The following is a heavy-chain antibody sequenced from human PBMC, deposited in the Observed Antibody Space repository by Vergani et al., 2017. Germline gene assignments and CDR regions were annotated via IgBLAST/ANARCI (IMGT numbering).Heavy chain of an antibody. J-gene: IGHJ4*02. V-gene: IGHV4-4*02. CDR3: AITKGQHSSCYQTATPYYFDY. Sequence: QVQLQESGPGLVKPSGTLSLTCAVSGGSLSSSNWWSWVRQPPGKGLEWIGEIYHSGSTNYNPSLKSRVTISVDKSKNQFSLKLSSVTAADTAVYYCAITKGQHSSCYQTATPYYFDYWGQGTLVTVSS. D-gene: IGHD3-22*01. CDR1: GGSLSSSNW. CDR2: IYHSGST.